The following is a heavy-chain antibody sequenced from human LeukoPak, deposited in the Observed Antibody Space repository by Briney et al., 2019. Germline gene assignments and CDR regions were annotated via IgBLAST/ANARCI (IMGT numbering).Heavy chain of an antibody. Sequence: GGSLRLSCAASGFIFSSYGMRWVRQAPGKGLEWVAVIWYDGSNKYYADSVKGRFTISKDNSKNTLYLQMNSLRAEDTAVYYCARDSSSSYDYWGQGTLVTVSS. CDR1: GFIFSSYG. CDR3: ARDSSSSYDY. J-gene: IGHJ4*02. D-gene: IGHD2-15*01. CDR2: IWYDGSNK. V-gene: IGHV3-33*01.